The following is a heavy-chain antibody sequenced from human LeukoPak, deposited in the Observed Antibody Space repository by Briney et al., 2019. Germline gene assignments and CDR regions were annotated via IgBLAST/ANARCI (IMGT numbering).Heavy chain of an antibody. CDR3: ARRKNYYDSSGYYTIYYFDY. V-gene: IGHV3-11*01. CDR2: ISSSGTTI. D-gene: IGHD3-22*01. J-gene: IGHJ4*02. CDR1: GFTFSDYF. Sequence: GGSLRFSCAASGFTFSDYFMNWIRQAPGKGLEWVSYISSSGTTIYYADSVRGRFTISRDNAKNSLYLQMNSLRAEDTAVYYCARRKNYYDSSGYYTIYYFDYWGQGTLVTVSS.